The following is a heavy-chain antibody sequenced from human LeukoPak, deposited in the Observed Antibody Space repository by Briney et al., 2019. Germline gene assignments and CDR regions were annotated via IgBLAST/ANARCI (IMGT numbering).Heavy chain of an antibody. Sequence: ASVKVSCKASGYTFTGYYMHGVRQAPGQGLEWMGWINPNSGGTNYAQKFQGRVTMTRDTSISTAYMELSRLRSDDTAVYYCARDLSSSNANWFDPWGQGTLVTVSS. D-gene: IGHD6-13*01. V-gene: IGHV1-2*02. CDR3: ARDLSSSNANWFDP. CDR2: INPNSGGT. J-gene: IGHJ5*02. CDR1: GYTFTGYY.